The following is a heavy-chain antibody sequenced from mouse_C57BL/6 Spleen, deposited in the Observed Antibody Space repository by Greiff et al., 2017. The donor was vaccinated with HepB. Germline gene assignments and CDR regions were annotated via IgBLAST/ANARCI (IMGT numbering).Heavy chain of an antibody. Sequence: EVNVVESGGGLVKPGGSLKLSCAASGFTFSSYAMSWVRQTPEKRLEWVATISDGGSYTYYPDNVKGRFTISRDNAKNNLYLQLSHLKSEDTAMYYCAREGGYGNSLFGYWGKGTTLTVAS. V-gene: IGHV5-4*01. CDR1: GFTFSSYA. J-gene: IGHJ2*01. D-gene: IGHD1-1*01. CDR2: ISDGGSYT. CDR3: AREGGYGNSLFGY.